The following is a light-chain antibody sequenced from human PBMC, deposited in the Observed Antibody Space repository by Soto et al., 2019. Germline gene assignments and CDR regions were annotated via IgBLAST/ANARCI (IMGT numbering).Light chain of an antibody. CDR1: QSVNTW. CDR2: DAS. J-gene: IGKJ1*01. Sequence: DIQMTQSPSTLSASVGDRVAITCRASQSVNTWLAWYQQRPGKAPKLLIYDASSLESGVPSRFSGGGSGTEFTLTISSLQPDDFATYYCQQYNSYGKVFGQGTKVDIK. V-gene: IGKV1-5*01. CDR3: QQYNSYGKV.